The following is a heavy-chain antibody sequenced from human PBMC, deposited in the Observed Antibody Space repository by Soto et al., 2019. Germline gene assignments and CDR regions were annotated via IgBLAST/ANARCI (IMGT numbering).Heavy chain of an antibody. CDR3: VRDMQLWRLDS. CDR2: INTDGSVA. D-gene: IGHD2-21*01. V-gene: IGHV3-74*03. CDR1: GLTFRSYW. J-gene: IGHJ4*02. Sequence: EVQLVESGGGLVQPGESLRLSCAASGLTFRSYWMHWVRQAPGKGLVWVSRINTDGSVAMYVDSVKGRFTISRDNAKNTLYLQMNSLRAADTAVYYCVRDMQLWRLDSWGKGTLVTVSS.